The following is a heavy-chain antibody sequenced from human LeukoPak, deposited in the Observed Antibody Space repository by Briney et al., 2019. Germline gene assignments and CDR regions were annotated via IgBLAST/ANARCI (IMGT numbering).Heavy chain of an antibody. Sequence: PSETLSLTCIVSGDSISSYYWSWIRQPPGKRLEWIGYIYYTGITNYNPSLKSRVTISVDTSKNQFSLKLSSVTAADTAVYYCARDSPPGDAFDIWGQGTMVTVSS. CDR3: ARDSPPGDAFDI. V-gene: IGHV4-59*01. CDR1: GDSISSYY. CDR2: IYYTGIT. J-gene: IGHJ3*02.